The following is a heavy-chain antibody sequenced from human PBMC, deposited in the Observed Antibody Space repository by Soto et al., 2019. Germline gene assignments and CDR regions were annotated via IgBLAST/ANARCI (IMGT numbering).Heavy chain of an antibody. CDR1: GYTFTGYA. J-gene: IGHJ4*02. CDR3: ARAVAVAADFDY. Sequence: QVQLVQSGAEEKKPGASVKVSCKASGYTFTGYAMHWVRQAPGQRLEWMGWINAGNGNTKYSQKFQGRVTITRDTSASTAYRGLSSLRSEDTAVYYCARAVAVAADFDYWGQGTLVTVSS. V-gene: IGHV1-3*05. CDR2: INAGNGNT. D-gene: IGHD6-19*01.